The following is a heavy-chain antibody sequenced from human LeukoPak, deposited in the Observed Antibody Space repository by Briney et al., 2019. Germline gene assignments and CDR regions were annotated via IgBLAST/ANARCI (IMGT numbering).Heavy chain of an antibody. J-gene: IGHJ6*01. CDR3: AKMKGHPLPKYYMDV. CDR2: ISGSGDNT. Sequence: RGESLKISCAASGFTFSGFAMSWVRRTPGKGLEWVSGISGSGDNTLYADSVKGRFTISRDNSKNTLYLELNSLRAEDTAIYYCAKMKGHPLPKYYMDVWGQGTTATVSS. D-gene: IGHD1-26*01. V-gene: IGHV3-23*01. CDR1: GFTFSGFA.